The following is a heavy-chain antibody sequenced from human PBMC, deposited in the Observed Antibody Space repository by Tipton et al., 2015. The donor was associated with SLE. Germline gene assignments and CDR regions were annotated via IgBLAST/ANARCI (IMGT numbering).Heavy chain of an antibody. D-gene: IGHD6-13*01. Sequence: LRLSCAVYGGSFSGYYWSWIRQPPGKGLEWIGYIYYSGSTNYNPSLKSRVTISVDTSKNQFSLKLSSVTAADTAIYYCATDSSTWLRFDYWGQGALVAVSS. V-gene: IGHV4-59*08. CDR1: GGSFSGYY. CDR2: IYYSGST. CDR3: ATDSSTWLRFDY. J-gene: IGHJ4*02.